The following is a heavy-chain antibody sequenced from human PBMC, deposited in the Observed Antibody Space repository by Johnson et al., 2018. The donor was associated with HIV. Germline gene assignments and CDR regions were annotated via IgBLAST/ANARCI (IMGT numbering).Heavy chain of an antibody. D-gene: IGHD1-20*01. CDR2: IKQDGSEK. Sequence: VQLVESGGGVVQPGRSLRLSCAASGFTFSSYPMHWVRQAPGKGLEWVANIKQDGSEKYYVDSVKGRFTISRDNAKNSLYLQMNSLRAEDTAVYYCARAEGLTGRNAFDIWGQGTMVTVSS. CDR3: ARAEGLTGRNAFDI. CDR1: GFTFSSYP. V-gene: IGHV3-7*02. J-gene: IGHJ3*02.